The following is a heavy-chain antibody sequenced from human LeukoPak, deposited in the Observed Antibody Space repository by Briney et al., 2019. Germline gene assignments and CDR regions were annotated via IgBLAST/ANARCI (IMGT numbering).Heavy chain of an antibody. V-gene: IGHV3-74*01. J-gene: IGHJ4*02. CDR1: GFTFSNYW. CDR2: INSDGINT. CDR3: AKSEWYCSGGSCYSKSPFDY. Sequence: GGSLRLSCAASGFTFSNYWMHWVRQAPGKGLVWVSRINSDGINTSYADSVKGRFTISRDNAKNTLNLQMNSLRAEDTALYYCAKSEWYCSGGSCYSKSPFDYWGQGTLVTVSS. D-gene: IGHD2-15*01.